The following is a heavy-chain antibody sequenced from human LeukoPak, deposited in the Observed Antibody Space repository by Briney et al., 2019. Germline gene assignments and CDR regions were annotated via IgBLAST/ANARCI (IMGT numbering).Heavy chain of an antibody. D-gene: IGHD2-2*01. Sequence: SETLSLTCAVYGGSFSGYYWSWIRQPPGKGLEWIGEINHSGSTNYNPSLKSRVTISIDTSKNQFSLKLSSVTAADTAVYYCAGSLGLVVVPAAHNYYYMDVWGKGTTVTVSS. CDR3: AGSLGLVVVPAAHNYYYMDV. CDR1: GGSFSGYY. CDR2: INHSGST. V-gene: IGHV4-34*01. J-gene: IGHJ6*03.